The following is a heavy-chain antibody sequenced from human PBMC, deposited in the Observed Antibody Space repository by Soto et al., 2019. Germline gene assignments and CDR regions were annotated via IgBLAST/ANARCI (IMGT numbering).Heavy chain of an antibody. CDR3: ARHQRTVPHTLDY. Sequence: TSETLSLTCTVSGGSVNSGSYYWTWIRQPPGKGLEWIGNIYSSGSTNYNPSLKSRATISLDTSNNRFSLKMNSLTAADTAVYYCARHQRTVPHTLDYWGQATPVTVSS. J-gene: IGHJ4*02. D-gene: IGHD2-21*02. CDR1: GGSVNSGSYY. V-gene: IGHV4-61*01. CDR2: IYSSGST.